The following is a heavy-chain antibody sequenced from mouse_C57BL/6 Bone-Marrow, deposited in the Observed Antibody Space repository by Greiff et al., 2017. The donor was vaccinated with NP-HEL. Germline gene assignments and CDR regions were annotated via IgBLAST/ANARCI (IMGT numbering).Heavy chain of an antibody. V-gene: IGHV1-55*01. Sequence: QVQLQQPGAELVKPGASVKMSCKASGYTFTSYWITWVKQRPGQGLEWIGDIYPGSGSTNYNEKFKSKATLTVDTSSSTAYMQLSSLTSEDSAVYYCARKGYSNRVYYAMDYWGQGTSVTVSS. D-gene: IGHD2-5*01. CDR2: IYPGSGST. J-gene: IGHJ4*01. CDR3: ARKGYSNRVYYAMDY. CDR1: GYTFTSYW.